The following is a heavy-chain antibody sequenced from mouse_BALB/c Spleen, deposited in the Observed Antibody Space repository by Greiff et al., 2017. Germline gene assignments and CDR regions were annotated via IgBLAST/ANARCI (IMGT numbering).Heavy chain of an antibody. J-gene: IGHJ2*01. CDR2: ISDGGSYT. Sequence: EVKVVESGGGLVKPGGSLKLSCAASGFTFSDYYMYWVRQTPEKRLEWVATISDGGSYTYYPDSVKGRFTISRDNAKNNLYLQMSSLKSEDTAMYYCARDDYIDYWGQGTTLTVSS. CDR1: GFTFSDYY. V-gene: IGHV5-4*02. CDR3: ARDDYIDY.